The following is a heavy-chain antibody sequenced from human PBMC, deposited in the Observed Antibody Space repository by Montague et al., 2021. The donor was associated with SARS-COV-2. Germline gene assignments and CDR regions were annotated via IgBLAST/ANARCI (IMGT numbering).Heavy chain of an antibody. V-gene: IGHV3-23*01. J-gene: IGHJ4*02. D-gene: IGHD4-23*01. CDR2: IVNNGRKS. CDR1: GFPFSSYA. Sequence: SLSLSCSASGFPFSSYAMSWVRQAPGKGLEWVSGIVNNGRKSFYADSVKGRFVISRDNSDKMVYLQLNSLRAEDTAIYYCAKETAAIGNPLFDSWGQGTLITVSS. CDR3: AKETAAIGNPLFDS.